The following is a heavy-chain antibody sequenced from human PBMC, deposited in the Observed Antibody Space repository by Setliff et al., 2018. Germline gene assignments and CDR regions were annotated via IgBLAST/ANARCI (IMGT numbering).Heavy chain of an antibody. V-gene: IGHV1-69*05. CDR1: GGPLNSYS. CDR3: ARGNYYDSSGYSVDY. D-gene: IGHD3-22*01. J-gene: IGHJ4*02. Sequence: GASVKVSCKASGGPLNSYSFSWVRQAPGQGLEWMGGIIPIFGTANYAQKFQGRVTITTDESTSTAYMELSSLRSEDTAVYYCARGNYYDSSGYSVDYWGQGTLVTVSS. CDR2: IIPIFGTA.